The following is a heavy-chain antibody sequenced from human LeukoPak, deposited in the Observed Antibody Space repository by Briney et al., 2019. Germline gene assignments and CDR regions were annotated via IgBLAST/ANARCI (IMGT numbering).Heavy chain of an antibody. CDR1: GFPFSSYW. CDR2: VNSDGSTT. J-gene: IGHJ4*02. Sequence: PGGSLRLSCAASGFPFSSYWMHWVRQAPGKGLVWVSRVNSDGSTTNYADSVKGRFTISRDNVENTLYMRMNSLRPEDTAVYYCARGYYSSSRFDSWGQGTLVTVSS. V-gene: IGHV3-74*01. D-gene: IGHD6-13*01. CDR3: ARGYYSSSRFDS.